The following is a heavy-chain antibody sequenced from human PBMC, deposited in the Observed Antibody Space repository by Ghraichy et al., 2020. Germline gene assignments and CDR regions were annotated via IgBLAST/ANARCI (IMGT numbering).Heavy chain of an antibody. J-gene: IGHJ4*02. V-gene: IGHV3-74*01. D-gene: IGHD5-24*01. CDR2: LNIDGTTV. CDR1: GFSFTDYW. Sequence: GGSLRLSSAASGFSFTDYWMHWVRQTPGRGLEWVSHLNIDGTTVNYADSVKGRFTISRDNAKNTMYLQMISLTVEDTAVYYCVRSYKDGLRHFDYWGQGTLVTVSS. CDR3: VRSYKDGLRHFDY.